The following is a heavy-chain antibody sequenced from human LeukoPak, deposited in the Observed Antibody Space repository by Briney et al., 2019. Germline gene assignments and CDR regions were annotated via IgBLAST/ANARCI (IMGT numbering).Heavy chain of an antibody. CDR1: GGSFSGYY. Sequence: SETLSLTCTVYGGSFSGYYWSWIRQPPGKGLEWIGEINHSGSTNYNPSLKSRVTISVDTSKNQFSLKLSSVTAADTAVYYCARGRNTGHVSSSGGSNDYWGQGTLVTVSS. J-gene: IGHJ4*02. V-gene: IGHV4-34*01. CDR3: ARGRNTGHVSSSGGSNDY. D-gene: IGHD2-15*01. CDR2: INHSGST.